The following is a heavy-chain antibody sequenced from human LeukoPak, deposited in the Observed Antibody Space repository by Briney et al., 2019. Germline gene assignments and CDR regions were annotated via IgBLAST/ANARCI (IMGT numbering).Heavy chain of an antibody. CDR1: GFTFSSYA. CDR2: ISGSGGNT. V-gene: IGHV3-23*01. CDR3: AKDLSEQWLAL. J-gene: IGHJ4*02. Sequence: GGSLRLSCAASGFTFSSYAVSWVRQAPGKGLEWVSAISGSGGNTYYADSVKGRFTISRDNSKNTLYLQMNSLRAEDTAVYYCAKDLSEQWLALWGQGTLVTVSS. D-gene: IGHD6-19*01.